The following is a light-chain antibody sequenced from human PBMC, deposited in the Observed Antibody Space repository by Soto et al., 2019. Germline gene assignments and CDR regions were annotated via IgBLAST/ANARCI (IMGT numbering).Light chain of an antibody. CDR1: QSVNSN. V-gene: IGKV3-15*01. CDR3: QQYNYWPRT. J-gene: IGKJ1*01. CDR2: AAS. Sequence: EIVMTQSPATLSVSPGERATVSCRASQSVNSNLAWYQQKPGQAPRLLIYAASSRATGVPARFSGSGSGTEFTLTISSLQSEDFAVFYCQQYNYWPRTFGQGTKVEI.